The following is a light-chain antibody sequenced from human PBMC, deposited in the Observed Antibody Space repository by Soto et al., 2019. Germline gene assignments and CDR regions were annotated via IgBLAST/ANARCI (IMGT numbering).Light chain of an antibody. CDR2: LAS. Sequence: EIVLTQSPGTLSLSPGERATLSCRASQSVTNNYLDWYQQKTRQTPRLIVYLASSRAPSIPDRFSGSGSGTHSTLTIRRVEPEDFAVYYCQQYGSSPWTFGQGTKVEIK. J-gene: IGKJ1*01. V-gene: IGKV3-20*01. CDR3: QQYGSSPWT. CDR1: QSVTNNY.